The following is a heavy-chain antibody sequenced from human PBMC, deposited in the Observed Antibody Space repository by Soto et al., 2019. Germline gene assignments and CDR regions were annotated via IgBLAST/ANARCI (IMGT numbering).Heavy chain of an antibody. J-gene: IGHJ5*02. CDR3: ARAPLDIVVVPAAIPGPWFDP. Sequence: SETLSLTCTVSGGSISSGDYYWSWIRQPPGKGLEWIGYIYYSGSTYYNPSLKSRVTISVDTSKNQFSLKLSSVTAADTAVYYCARAPLDIVVVPAAIPGPWFDPWGQGTLGTVSS. CDR1: GGSISSGDYY. D-gene: IGHD2-2*02. V-gene: IGHV4-30-4*01. CDR2: IYYSGST.